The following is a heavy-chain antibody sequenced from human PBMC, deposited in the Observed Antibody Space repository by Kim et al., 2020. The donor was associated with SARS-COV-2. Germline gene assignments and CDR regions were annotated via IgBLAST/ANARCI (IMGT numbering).Heavy chain of an antibody. CDR3: LRASVVGGDQGGYFND. Sequence: GGSLRLSCAASGFTFRKYGMHWVRQAPGKGLEWVASIRCNRSSQYHADAVKGRLTVSRDNAKNKVFLQMKRKRAEDTAIYYCLRASVVGGDQGGYFNDWG. J-gene: IGHJ2*01. CDR2: IRCNRSSQ. D-gene: IGHD3-16*01. CDR1: GFTFRKYG. V-gene: IGHV3-33*08.